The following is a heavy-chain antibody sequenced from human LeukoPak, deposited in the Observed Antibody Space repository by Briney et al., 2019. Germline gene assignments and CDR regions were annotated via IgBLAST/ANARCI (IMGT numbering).Heavy chain of an antibody. CDR1: GFTFSSYA. CDR3: ANTVGVTAFLAY. D-gene: IGHD2-21*02. V-gene: IGHV3-30*04. J-gene: IGHJ4*02. Sequence: GGSLRPSCAASGFTFSSYAMHWVRQAPGKGLEWVAVISYDGSNKYYADSVKGRFTISRNNSKNTLYLQMNSLRTEDTDLYYCANTVGVTAFLAYWGQGTLVTVSS. CDR2: ISYDGSNK.